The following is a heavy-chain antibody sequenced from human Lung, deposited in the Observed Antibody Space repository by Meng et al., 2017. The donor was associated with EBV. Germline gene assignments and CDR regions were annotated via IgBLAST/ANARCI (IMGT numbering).Heavy chain of an antibody. V-gene: IGHV1-69*13. Sequence: QVQLVQSGAEVTTPGSSVKVACKTSGDSFSTQTFSWVRQAPGQGLEWMGGLIAVFDKTKAAPRFQDRVTFTADESTSTAYMELSSLTFDDTAVYFCARGRRNEPLFDYWGQGTLVTVSS. J-gene: IGHJ4*02. CDR3: ARGRRNEPLFDY. D-gene: IGHD1-14*01. CDR1: GDSFSTQT. CDR2: LIAVFDKT.